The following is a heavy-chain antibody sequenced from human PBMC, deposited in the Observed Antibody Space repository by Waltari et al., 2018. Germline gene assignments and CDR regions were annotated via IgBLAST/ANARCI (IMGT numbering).Heavy chain of an antibody. D-gene: IGHD6-19*01. J-gene: IGHJ4*02. CDR3: ARHYPGFEVGGLNY. CDR2: IYHSGAT. CDR1: GVSISSGDH. V-gene: IGHV4-38-2*01. Sequence: QVQLQESGPALVKPSETLSLTCAVSGVSISSGDHWGWIRQPPVKGLEWITSIYHSGATYYNPSLKSRVATLVDTSKNQFSLKLRSVTAADTAVYFCARHYPGFEVGGLNYWGQGNPVTVSS.